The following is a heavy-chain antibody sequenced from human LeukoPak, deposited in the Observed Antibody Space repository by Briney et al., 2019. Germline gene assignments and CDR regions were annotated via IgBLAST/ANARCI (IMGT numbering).Heavy chain of an antibody. J-gene: IGHJ6*03. V-gene: IGHV1-46*01. Sequence: ASVKVSCKASGYTFTTYYIHWVRQAPGQGLEWMGMINPSDGATTYAQKFQGRGTMTRDMSTTTVYMDVRTLRSEDTAVYFCGREQRGGLSGNLGGLFASYHTYYYMDVWGRGTTVTVSS. CDR2: INPSDGAT. D-gene: IGHD1-26*01. CDR1: GYTFTTYY. CDR3: GREQRGGLSGNLGGLFASYHTYYYMDV.